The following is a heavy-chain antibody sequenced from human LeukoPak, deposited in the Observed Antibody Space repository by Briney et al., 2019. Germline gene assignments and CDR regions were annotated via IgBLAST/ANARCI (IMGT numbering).Heavy chain of an antibody. V-gene: IGHV1-24*01. D-gene: IGHD6-19*01. CDR1: GYTLTELS. CDR2: FDPEDGET. J-gene: IGHJ3*02. Sequence: ASVKVSCKVSGYTLTELSMHWVRQAPGKGLEWMGGFDPEDGETIYAQKFQGRVTMTEDTSTDTAYMELSSLGSEDTAVYYCATHTEPGYSSGWSAFDIWGQGTMVTVSS. CDR3: ATHTEPGYSSGWSAFDI.